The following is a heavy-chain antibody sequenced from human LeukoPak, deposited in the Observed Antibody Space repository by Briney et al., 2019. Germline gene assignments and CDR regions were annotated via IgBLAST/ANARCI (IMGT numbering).Heavy chain of an antibody. J-gene: IGHJ4*02. V-gene: IGHV4-59*12. CDR2: IYYSGST. CDR3: ARVPRGYSYGSYYFDY. D-gene: IGHD5-18*01. CDR1: GGSISSYY. Sequence: PSETLSLTCTVSGGSISSYYWSWIRQPPGKGLEWIGYIYYSGSTNYNPSLKSRVTISVDTSKNQFSLKLSSVTAADTAVYYCARVPRGYSYGSYYFDYWGQGTLVTVSS.